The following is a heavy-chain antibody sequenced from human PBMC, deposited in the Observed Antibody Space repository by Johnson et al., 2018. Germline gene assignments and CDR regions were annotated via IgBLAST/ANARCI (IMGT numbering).Heavy chain of an antibody. D-gene: IGHD7-27*01. J-gene: IGHJ4*02. V-gene: IGHV3-33*01. CDR2: IWYAGSNK. Sequence: VQLVESGGGVVQPGRSLRLSCVASGFTFSSYGMHWVRQAPGKGLEWVALIWYAGSNKYFADSVKGRFTISRDNSKNTLYLQMNSLRAEDTGVYYCARDAPTGDYFDYWGQGTLVTVSS. CDR3: ARDAPTGDYFDY. CDR1: GFTFSSYG.